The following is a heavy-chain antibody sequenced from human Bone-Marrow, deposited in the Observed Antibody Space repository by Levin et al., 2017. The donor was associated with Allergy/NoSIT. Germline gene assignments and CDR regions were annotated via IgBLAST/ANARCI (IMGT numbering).Heavy chain of an antibody. CDR3: ARDIGTIGPGRNY. CDR1: GGSISSNNW. Sequence: PSETLSLTCTVSGGSISSNNWWNWVRQPPGKGLEWIGEMYHSGTTNYNPSLKSRVTISIDKSKNQFSLKVSSVTAADTAMYYCARDIGTIGPGRNYWGQGTLVTVSS. J-gene: IGHJ4*02. CDR2: MYHSGTT. V-gene: IGHV4-4*02. D-gene: IGHD1-14*01.